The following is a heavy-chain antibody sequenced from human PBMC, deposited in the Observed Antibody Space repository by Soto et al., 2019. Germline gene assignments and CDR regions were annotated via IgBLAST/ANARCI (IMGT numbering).Heavy chain of an antibody. Sequence: SETLSLTCTVSGGSISSGGYYWSWTRQNPEKGLEWIGYIYYTGITYDNPSLKSRVTISIDTSKNQLSLKLNTVTAADTAMYYCARAARPGTQIVVTPATAEYFDYWGQGTQVTVSS. V-gene: IGHV4-31*03. CDR3: ARAARPGTQIVVTPATAEYFDY. J-gene: IGHJ4*02. D-gene: IGHD2-15*01. CDR1: GGSISSGGYY. CDR2: IYYTGIT.